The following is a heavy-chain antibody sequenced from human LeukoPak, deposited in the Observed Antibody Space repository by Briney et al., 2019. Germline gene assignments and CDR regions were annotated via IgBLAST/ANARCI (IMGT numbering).Heavy chain of an antibody. Sequence: PSETLSLTCAVYGGSFSGYYWSWIRQPPGKGLEWIGEINHSGSTNYNPSLKSRVTISVDTSKNQFSLKLSSVTAADTAVYYCARLSGYTSTYYYYGMDVWGQGTTVTVSS. CDR1: GGSFSGYY. D-gene: IGHD5-12*01. J-gene: IGHJ6*02. CDR3: ARLSGYTSTYYYYGMDV. V-gene: IGHV4-34*01. CDR2: INHSGST.